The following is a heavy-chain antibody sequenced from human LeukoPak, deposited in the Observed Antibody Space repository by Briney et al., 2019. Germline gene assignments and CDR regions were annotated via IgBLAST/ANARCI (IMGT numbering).Heavy chain of an antibody. CDR2: IIPILGIA. Sequence: SVKVSCKASGYTFTGHYMHWVRQAPGQGLEWMGRIIPILGIANYAQKFQGRVTITADKSTSTAYMELSSLRSEDTAVYYCARDPPGHYDSSGYYYEDYWGQGTLVTVSS. D-gene: IGHD3-22*01. V-gene: IGHV1-69*04. CDR1: GYTFTGHY. J-gene: IGHJ4*02. CDR3: ARDPPGHYDSSGYYYEDY.